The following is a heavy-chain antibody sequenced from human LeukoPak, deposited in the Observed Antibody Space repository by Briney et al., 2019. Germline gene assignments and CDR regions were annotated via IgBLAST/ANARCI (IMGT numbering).Heavy chain of an antibody. V-gene: IGHV3-74*01. CDR3: ARDLGQYYDTSDNWFDP. CDR1: GFTFSNYL. CDR2: INSDGINT. D-gene: IGHD3-22*01. J-gene: IGHJ5*02. Sequence: GGSLRLSCAASGFTFSNYLMHWVRHAPGKGLVWVSRINSDGINTSYADSVKGRFTISRDNAKNTLNLQMNSLRAEDTAVYYCARDLGQYYDTSDNWFDPWGQGTLVTVSS.